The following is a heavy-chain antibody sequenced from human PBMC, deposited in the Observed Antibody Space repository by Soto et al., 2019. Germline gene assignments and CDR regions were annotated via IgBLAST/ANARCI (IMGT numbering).Heavy chain of an antibody. Sequence: PSETLSLTCTVSGGSISSYYWSWIRQPPGKGLEWIGYIYYSGSTNYNPSLKSRVTISVDTSKNQFSLKLSSVTAADTAVYYCARSPELRYFDWLPRPYYFDYWGQGTLVTVSS. V-gene: IGHV4-59*01. D-gene: IGHD3-9*01. CDR3: ARSPELRYFDWLPRPYYFDY. J-gene: IGHJ4*02. CDR2: IYYSGST. CDR1: GGSISSYY.